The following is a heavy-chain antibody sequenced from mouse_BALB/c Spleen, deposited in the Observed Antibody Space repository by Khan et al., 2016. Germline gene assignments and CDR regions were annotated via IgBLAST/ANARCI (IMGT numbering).Heavy chain of an antibody. CDR1: GYTFSSYW. D-gene: IGHD1-1*01. CDR2: ILPGSGST. V-gene: IGHV1-9*01. J-gene: IGHJ1*01. CDR3: ARLGVTTVGYFDV. Sequence: QVQLKQSGAELMKPGASVKISCKATGYTFSSYWIEWVKQRPGHGLEWIGEILPGSGSTNYNEKFKGKATFTADTSSNTAYMQLSSLTSEDSAVYYCARLGVTTVGYFDVWGAGTTVTVSS.